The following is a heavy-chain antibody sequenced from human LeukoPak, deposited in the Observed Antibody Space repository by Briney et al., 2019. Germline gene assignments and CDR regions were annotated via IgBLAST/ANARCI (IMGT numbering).Heavy chain of an antibody. CDR3: ARAYYYGYIDWFDP. CDR2: INHSGST. J-gene: IGHJ5*02. D-gene: IGHD3-10*01. V-gene: IGHV4-34*01. CDR1: GGSISSYY. Sequence: PSETLSLTCTVSGGSISSYYWSWIRQPPGKGLEWIGEINHSGSTNYNPSLKSRVTISVDTSKNQFSLKLSSVTAADTAVYYCARAYYYGYIDWFDPWGQGTLVTVSS.